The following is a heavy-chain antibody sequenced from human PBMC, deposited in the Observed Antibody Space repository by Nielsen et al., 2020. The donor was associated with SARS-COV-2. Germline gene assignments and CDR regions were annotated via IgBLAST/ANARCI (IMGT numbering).Heavy chain of an antibody. Sequence: GESLKISYAASGFTFSNAWMSWVRQAPGKGLEWVGRIKSKTDGGTTDYAAPVKGRFTISRDDSKNTLYPQMNSLKTEDTAVYYCTTRATEGLDYWGQGTLVTVSS. V-gene: IGHV3-15*01. J-gene: IGHJ4*02. CDR2: IKSKTDGGTT. CDR3: TTRATEGLDY. CDR1: GFTFSNAW.